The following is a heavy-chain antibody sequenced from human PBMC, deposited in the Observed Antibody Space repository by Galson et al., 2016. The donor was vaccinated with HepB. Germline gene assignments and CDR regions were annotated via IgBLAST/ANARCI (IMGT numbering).Heavy chain of an antibody. J-gene: IGHJ6*02. CDR1: GFSLSTTGVG. Sequence: PALVKPTQTLTLTCTVSGFSLSTTGVGVGWIRQPPGKALEWLAVINWDGDKRYSPSLRSRLTITKDTSKNQVVLIMTNVDPVDTATYYGAHIQDPYFGSGGGGMDVWGQGTTVTVSS. CDR2: INWDGDK. D-gene: IGHD3-10*01. CDR3: AHIQDPYFGSGGGGMDV. V-gene: IGHV2-5*02.